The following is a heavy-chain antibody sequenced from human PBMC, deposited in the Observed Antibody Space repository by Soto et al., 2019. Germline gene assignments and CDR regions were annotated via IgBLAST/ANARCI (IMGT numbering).Heavy chain of an antibody. CDR2: IIPIFGTA. CDR3: ARDLPMRMAARRFNWFDP. CDR1: GGTFSSYA. D-gene: IGHD6-6*01. V-gene: IGHV1-69*13. J-gene: IGHJ5*02. Sequence: VASVKVSCKASGGTFSSYAISWVRQAPGQGLEWMGGIIPIFGTANYAQKFQGRVTITADESTSTAYMELSSLRSEDTAVYYCARDLPMRMAARRFNWFDPWGQGTLVTVSS.